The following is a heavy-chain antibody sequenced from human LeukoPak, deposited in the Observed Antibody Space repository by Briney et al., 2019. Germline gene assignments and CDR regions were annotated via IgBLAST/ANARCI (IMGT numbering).Heavy chain of an antibody. CDR3: ARLPYSSYYYYGMDV. CDR2: IYPGDSDT. D-gene: IGHD4-11*01. Sequence: GESLKISCKGSGYSFTSYWIGWVRQMPGKGLEWMGIIYPGDSDTRYSPSFQGQVTISADKSICTAYLQWSSLKASDTAMYYCARLPYSSYYYYGMDVWGQGTTVTVSS. V-gene: IGHV5-51*01. CDR1: GYSFTSYW. J-gene: IGHJ6*02.